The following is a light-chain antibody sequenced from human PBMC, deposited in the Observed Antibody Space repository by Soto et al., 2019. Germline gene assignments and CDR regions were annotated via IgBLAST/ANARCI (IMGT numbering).Light chain of an antibody. V-gene: IGKV1-5*01. CDR1: QSISNW. J-gene: IGKJ2*01. Sequence: DIQLTQSPSTLPASVGDRVTITCRASQSISNWLAWYHQKPGTAPKLLIYHASTLESGVPSRFSGSGSGTEFTLTISSLQPDDFATYYCQQLTNFRFTFGQGTKLDIK. CDR2: HAS. CDR3: QQLTNFRFT.